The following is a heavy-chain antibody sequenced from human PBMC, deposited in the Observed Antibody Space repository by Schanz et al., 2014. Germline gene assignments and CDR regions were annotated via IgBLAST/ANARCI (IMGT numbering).Heavy chain of an antibody. CDR2: INTGVNT. D-gene: IGHD3-10*01. CDR3: AKGCRSGSKVMDV. V-gene: IGHV3-23*04. Sequence: EVQLVESGGGLIQPGGSLRLSCAASGFTFGDYAMTWVRQAPGKGLEWVSAINTGVNTYYADSVKGRFTISRDNSKNTLYLQMNSLRPEDTALYYCAKGCRSGSKVMDVWGKGTTVTVSS. J-gene: IGHJ6*03. CDR1: GFTFGDYA.